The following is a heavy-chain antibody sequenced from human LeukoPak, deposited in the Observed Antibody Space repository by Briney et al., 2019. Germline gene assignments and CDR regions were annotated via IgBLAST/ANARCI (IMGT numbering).Heavy chain of an antibody. CDR2: INSDGSST. D-gene: IGHD2-21*02. CDR1: GFTFSSYW. Sequence: GGSLRLSCAASGFTFSSYWMHWVRQAPGKGLVWVSRINSDGSSTSYADSVKGRFTISRDNAKNTLYLQMNSLRAEDTAVYYCATDRDNSDWQKRFDSWGQGTLVTVSS. CDR3: ATDRDNSDWQKRFDS. J-gene: IGHJ4*02. V-gene: IGHV3-74*01.